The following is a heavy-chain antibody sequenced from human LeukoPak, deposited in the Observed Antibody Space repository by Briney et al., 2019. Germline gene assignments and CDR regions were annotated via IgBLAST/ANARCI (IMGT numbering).Heavy chain of an antibody. Sequence: QPGGSLRLSCASSGFTFSSYWMHWLRQEPREGLVWVSRISTDGSSRSYAASVKGRFTISRDNRNNTLYLQMNSLRAEDTAVYYCASYLTSIPSGMDVWGQGATVTVSS. D-gene: IGHD2/OR15-2a*01. CDR2: ISTDGSSR. CDR1: GFTFSSYW. J-gene: IGHJ6*02. V-gene: IGHV3-74*01. CDR3: ASYLTSIPSGMDV.